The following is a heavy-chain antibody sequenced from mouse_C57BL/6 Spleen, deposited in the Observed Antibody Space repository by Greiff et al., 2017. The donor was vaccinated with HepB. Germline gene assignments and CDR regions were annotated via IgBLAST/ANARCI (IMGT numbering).Heavy chain of an antibody. Sequence: EVKVVESGGDLVKPGGSLKLSCAASGFTFSSYGMSWVRQTPDKRLEWVATISSGGSYTYYPDSVKGRFTISRDNAKNTLYLQMSSLKSEDTAMYYCARHELITTASYYFDYWGQGTTLTVSS. CDR3: ARHELITTASYYFDY. CDR1: GFTFSSYG. CDR2: ISSGGSYT. D-gene: IGHD1-1*01. V-gene: IGHV5-6*01. J-gene: IGHJ2*01.